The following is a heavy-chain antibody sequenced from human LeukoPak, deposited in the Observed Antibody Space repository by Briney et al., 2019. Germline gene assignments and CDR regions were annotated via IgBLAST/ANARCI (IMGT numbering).Heavy chain of an antibody. CDR2: ITYDGSNK. CDR1: GFTFRIYN. Sequence: PGRSLRLSCAASGFTFRIYNMHWVRQAPGKGLEWVAVITYDGSNKYYSDSVRGRFTISRDNSKNTLYLQMNSLRDEDTAVYYCXXXXXXSSPSCWNFDSWGQGTLVTVSS. D-gene: IGHD2-2*01. J-gene: IGHJ4*02. V-gene: IGHV3-30*03. CDR3: XXXXXXSSPSCWNFDS.